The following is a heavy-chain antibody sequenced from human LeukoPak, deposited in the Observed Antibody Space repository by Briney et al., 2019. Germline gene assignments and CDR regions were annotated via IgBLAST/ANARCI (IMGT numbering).Heavy chain of an antibody. V-gene: IGHV3-21*01. J-gene: IGHJ4*02. CDR3: ARAIAVAGTPDY. D-gene: IGHD6-19*01. Sequence: GGSLRPSCAASGFTFSSYSMNWVRQAPGKGLEWVSSISSSSSYIYYADSVKGRFTISRDNAKNSLYLQMNSLRAEDTAVYYCARAIAVAGTPDYWGQGTLVTVSS. CDR2: ISSSSSYI. CDR1: GFTFSSYS.